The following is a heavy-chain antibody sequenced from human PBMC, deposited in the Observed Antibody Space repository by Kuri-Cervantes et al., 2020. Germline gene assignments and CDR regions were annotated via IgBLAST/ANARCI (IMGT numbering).Heavy chain of an antibody. Sequence: GGSLRLSCAASGFTFSSYAINWVRQAPGKGLEWVSSISSSSSYIYYADSVKGRFTISRDNAKNSLYLQMNSLRAEDTAVYYCASEGYYGSGIKGEFDYWGQGTLVTVSS. CDR3: ASEGYYGSGIKGEFDY. CDR2: ISSSSSYI. D-gene: IGHD3-10*01. CDR1: GFTFSSYA. V-gene: IGHV3-21*01. J-gene: IGHJ4*02.